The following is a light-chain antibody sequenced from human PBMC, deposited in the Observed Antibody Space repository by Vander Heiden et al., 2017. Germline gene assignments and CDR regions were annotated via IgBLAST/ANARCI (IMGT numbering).Light chain of an antibody. CDR1: QSVLYNSNNKNY. CDR2: WAS. CDR3: QQYYSTPRT. J-gene: IGKJ1*01. Sequence: DIVMTQSPDSLAVSLGERATINGKSSQSVLYNSNNKNYLAWYQQKPGQPPKLLIYWASTRESGVPDRFSGSGSGTDFTLTISSLQAEDVAVYYCQQYYSTPRTLGQGTKVEIK. V-gene: IGKV4-1*01.